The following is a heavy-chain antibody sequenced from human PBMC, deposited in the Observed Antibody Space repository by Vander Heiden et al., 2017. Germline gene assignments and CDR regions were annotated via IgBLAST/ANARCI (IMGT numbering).Heavy chain of an antibody. V-gene: IGHV3-30*18. CDR1: GFIFSSYG. CDR3: AKDLGYYDSRGYFNL. J-gene: IGHJ5*02. Sequence: QVQLVESGGGVVQHGGSLRLSCAASGFIFSSYGIHRVPTAPGEGLEWVAIISYDGSDKNYADSVKGRFTVSRDNSRNTLFLQMNSLRAEDTAVYYCAKDLGYYDSRGYFNLWGQGTPVTVSS. CDR2: ISYDGSDK. D-gene: IGHD3-22*01.